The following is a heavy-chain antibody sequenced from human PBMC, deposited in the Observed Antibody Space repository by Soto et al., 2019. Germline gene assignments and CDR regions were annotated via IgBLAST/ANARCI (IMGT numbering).Heavy chain of an antibody. D-gene: IGHD6-13*01. CDR1: GDSIRSSSY. CDR2: IYSTGNT. Sequence: SETLSLTCTVSGDSIRSSSYWGWIRQPPGKGLEWIGSIYSTGNTYYNPSLNSQVTISVDTSKNQFSLNVISVTAPDTAVYYCRRSSRYSTDVWGQGTTVT. J-gene: IGHJ6*02. CDR3: RRSSRYSTDV. V-gene: IGHV4-39*01.